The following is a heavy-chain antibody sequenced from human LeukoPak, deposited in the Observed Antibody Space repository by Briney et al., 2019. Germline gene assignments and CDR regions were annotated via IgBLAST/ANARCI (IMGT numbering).Heavy chain of an antibody. CDR3: ARHARQTITMIVVVDPHFDY. J-gene: IGHJ4*02. Sequence: GGSLRLSCAASGFTFSSYAMHWVRQAPGKGLEWVAVISYDGSNKYYSDSVKGRFTIAIDNSKNTLYLQMNSLRAEDTAVYYCARHARQTITMIVVVDPHFDYWGQGTLVTVSS. CDR1: GFTFSSYA. V-gene: IGHV3-30*01. D-gene: IGHD3-22*01. CDR2: ISYDGSNK.